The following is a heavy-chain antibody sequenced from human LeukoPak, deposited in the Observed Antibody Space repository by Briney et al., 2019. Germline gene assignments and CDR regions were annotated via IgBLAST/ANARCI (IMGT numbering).Heavy chain of an antibody. CDR3: ARGRGYSYGYLDY. J-gene: IGHJ4*02. Sequence: SETLSLTCTVSGGSISSYYWGWIRQPPGKGLEWIGSIYYSGSTYYNPSLKSRVTISVDTSKNQFSLKLSSVTAADTAVYYCARGRGYSYGYLDYWGQGTLVTVSS. V-gene: IGHV4-39*07. D-gene: IGHD5-18*01. CDR1: GGSISSYY. CDR2: IYYSGST.